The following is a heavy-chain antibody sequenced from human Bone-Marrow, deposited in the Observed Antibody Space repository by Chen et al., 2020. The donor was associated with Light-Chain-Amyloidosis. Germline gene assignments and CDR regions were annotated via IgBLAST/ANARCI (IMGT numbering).Heavy chain of an antibody. CDR1: GYSFTNYV. V-gene: IGHV1-3*04. D-gene: IGHD2-15*01. J-gene: IGHJ6*02. Sequence: QVQLVQSGAEVKKPGASVKVSCKASGYSFTNYVIHWVRQAPGQRLEWMGWINTANGYTKYSQKFQGRVTINRDTSASTAYMEVSSLRFEDTALYYCARTPDATHYYYGMDVWGQGTTVTVSS. CDR2: INTANGYT. CDR3: ARTPDATHYYYGMDV.